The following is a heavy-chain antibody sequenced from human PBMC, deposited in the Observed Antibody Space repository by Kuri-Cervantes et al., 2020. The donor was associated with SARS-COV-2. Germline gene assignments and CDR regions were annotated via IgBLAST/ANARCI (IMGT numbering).Heavy chain of an antibody. CDR2: SNAGNGNT. Sequence: ASVKVSCKASGYTFTSYAMHWVRQAPGQRLEWMGWSNAGNGNTGYAQKFQGRVTMTRNTSISTAYMELSSLRSEDTAVYYRARVRDRGGVYQQLVVGGNGFDPWGQGTLVTVSS. V-gene: IGHV1-8*02. CDR1: GYTFTSYA. CDR3: ARVRDRGGVYQQLVVGGNGFDP. J-gene: IGHJ5*01. D-gene: IGHD6-13*01.